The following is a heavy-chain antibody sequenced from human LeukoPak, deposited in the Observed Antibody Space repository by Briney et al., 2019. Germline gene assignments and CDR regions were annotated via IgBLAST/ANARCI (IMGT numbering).Heavy chain of an antibody. CDR2: ISGSGGST. J-gene: IGHJ5*02. CDR3: APGRGYCSSTSCYSREDWFDP. Sequence: GGSLRLSCAASGFTFSSYAMSWVRQAPGKGLEWVSAISGSGGSTYYADSVKGRFTISRDNSKNTLYLQINSLRAEDTAVYYCAPGRGYCSSTSCYSREDWFDPWGQGTLVTVSS. V-gene: IGHV3-23*01. D-gene: IGHD2-2*01. CDR1: GFTFSSYA.